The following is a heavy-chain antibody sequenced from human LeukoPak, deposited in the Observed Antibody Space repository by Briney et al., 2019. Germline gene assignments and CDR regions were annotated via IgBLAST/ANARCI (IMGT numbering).Heavy chain of an antibody. D-gene: IGHD6-13*01. CDR1: GFTFSSYS. CDR3: ARGHSSWYLGY. CDR2: ISSSSSTI. J-gene: IGHJ4*02. Sequence: GGSLRLSCAASGFTFSSYSMNWVRQAPGKGLEWVSYISSSSSTIYYADSVKGRFTISRDNAKNSLYLQMNSLRAEDTAVYYCARGHSSWYLGYWGQGTLVTVSS. V-gene: IGHV3-48*04.